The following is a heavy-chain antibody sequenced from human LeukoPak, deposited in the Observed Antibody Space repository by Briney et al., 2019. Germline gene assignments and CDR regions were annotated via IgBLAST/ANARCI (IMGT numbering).Heavy chain of an antibody. CDR2: IIPIFGTA. CDR1: GGTFSSYA. J-gene: IGHJ4*02. Sequence: SVKVSCKSSGGTFSSYAISGVREAPGQGLEWMGRIIPIFGTANYAQKFQGRVTITAEKSTSTAYMELSSLRSEDTAVYYCARVFSEDPGYSGYDYGYWGQGTLVTVSS. D-gene: IGHD5-12*01. V-gene: IGHV1-69*06. CDR3: ARVFSEDPGYSGYDYGY.